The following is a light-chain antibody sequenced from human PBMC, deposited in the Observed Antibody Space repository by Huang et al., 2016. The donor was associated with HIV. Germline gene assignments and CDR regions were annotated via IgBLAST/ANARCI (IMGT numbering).Light chain of an antibody. J-gene: IGKJ4*01. Sequence: DIQMTQSPFSVSASVGDRVTLTCRASHGINNGVAWYQQKPGKAPKVLIYGASSLQSGVPSRFSGSGFGTDFTLTISSLQPEDFASYLCQQTNSLPLTCGGGTKVEIK. CDR2: GAS. V-gene: IGKV1-12*01. CDR3: QQTNSLPLT. CDR1: HGINNG.